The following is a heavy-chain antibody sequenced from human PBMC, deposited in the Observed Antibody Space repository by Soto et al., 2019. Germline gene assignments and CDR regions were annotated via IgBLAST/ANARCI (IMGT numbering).Heavy chain of an antibody. J-gene: IGHJ4*02. D-gene: IGHD3-22*01. V-gene: IGHV1-2*02. Sequence: ASVKVSCKASGYTFTGYYMHWVRQAPGQGLEWMGWINPNSGGTNYAQKFQGRVTMTRDTSISTAYMELSRLRSDDTAVYYCHTYYYDSSGTGGADWGQVPLCTLSP. CDR2: INPNSGGT. CDR1: GYTFTGYY. CDR3: HTYYYDSSGTGGAD.